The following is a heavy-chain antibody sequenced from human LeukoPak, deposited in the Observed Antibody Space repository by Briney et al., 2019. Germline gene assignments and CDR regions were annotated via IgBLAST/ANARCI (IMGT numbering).Heavy chain of an antibody. CDR1: GFTFDDYA. CDR3: AKDRDYDSILYYFDY. D-gene: IGHD5-12*01. V-gene: IGHV3-9*01. CDR2: ISWNSGSI. Sequence: GGSLRLSCAASGFTFDDYAMHWVRQAAGKGLEWVSGISWNSGSIGYADSVRGRFTISRDNAKNSLYLQMNSLRAEDTALYFCAKDRDYDSILYYFDYWGQGTLVTVSS. J-gene: IGHJ4*02.